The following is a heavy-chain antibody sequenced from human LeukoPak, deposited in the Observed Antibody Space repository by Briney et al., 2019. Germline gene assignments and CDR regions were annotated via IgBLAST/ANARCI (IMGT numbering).Heavy chain of an antibody. D-gene: IGHD3-22*01. CDR2: IKQDGSEK. J-gene: IGHJ6*03. CDR1: GFTFSSYG. CDR3: ASLTHYYDSSGYYYWGFIYYYMDV. V-gene: IGHV3-7*01. Sequence: GGSLRLSCAASGFTFSSYGMSWVRQAPGKGLEWVANIKQDGSEKYYVDSVKGRFTISRDNAKNSLYLQMNSLSAEDTAVYYCASLTHYYDSSGYYYWGFIYYYMDVWGKGTTVTVSS.